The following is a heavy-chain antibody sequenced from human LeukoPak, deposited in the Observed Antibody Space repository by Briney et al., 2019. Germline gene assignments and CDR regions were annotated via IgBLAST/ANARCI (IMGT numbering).Heavy chain of an antibody. CDR2: INPRGGTT. CDR3: AREYGRLVVVWDEGELDY. J-gene: IGHJ4*02. Sequence: VASVKVSCKASGYTFTSYFMHWVRQAPGQGLEWMGLINPRGGTTNFPQKFQGRVTMTRDTSISTAYMELSRLRSDDTAVYYCAREYGRLVVVWDEGELDYWGQGTLVTVSS. V-gene: IGHV1-2*06. CDR1: GYTFTSYF. D-gene: IGHD2-21*01.